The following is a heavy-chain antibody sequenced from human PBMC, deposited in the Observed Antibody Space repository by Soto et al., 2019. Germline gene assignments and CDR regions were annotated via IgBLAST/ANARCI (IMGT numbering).Heavy chain of an antibody. CDR3: ARDVDYRFDS. J-gene: IGHJ4*02. CDR1: GYTFTSNG. V-gene: IGHV1-18*01. Sequence: QVHLVQSGAEVKEPGASVKVSCKASGYTFTSNGISWVRQAPGQGLEWMGWVSAYSGNTNYAQKIQGRVTMTTDTSTNTPYMELGSLRSDDTAVYFCARDVDYRFDSWGQGTLVTVSS. D-gene: IGHD4-17*01. CDR2: VSAYSGNT.